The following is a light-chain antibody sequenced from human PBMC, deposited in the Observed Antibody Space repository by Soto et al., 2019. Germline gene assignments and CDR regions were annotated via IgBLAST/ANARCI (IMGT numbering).Light chain of an antibody. Sequence: DIQMTQSPSSLSTSVGDRVTITCRASQAISIYLAWYQQKPGKVPKLLIYAASTLQSGVPSRFSGSGSGTDFTHTISSLQPEDVATYYCQKYSGAPPTFGQGTKVEIK. CDR1: QAISIY. J-gene: IGKJ1*01. CDR3: QKYSGAPPT. V-gene: IGKV1-27*01. CDR2: AAS.